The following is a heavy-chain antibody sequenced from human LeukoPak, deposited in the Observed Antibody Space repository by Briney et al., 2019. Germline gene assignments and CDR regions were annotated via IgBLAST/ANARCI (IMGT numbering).Heavy chain of an antibody. CDR3: ARDLEVEMATSRDAFDI. CDR1: GGTFSSYA. V-gene: IGHV1-69*01. CDR2: IIPIFGTA. J-gene: IGHJ3*02. Sequence: SVKVSCKASGGTFSSYAISWVRQAPGQGLEWMGGIIPIFGTANYAQKFQGRVTITADESTSTAYMELSSLRSEDTAVYYCARDLEVEMATSRDAFDIWGQGTMVAVSS. D-gene: IGHD5-24*01.